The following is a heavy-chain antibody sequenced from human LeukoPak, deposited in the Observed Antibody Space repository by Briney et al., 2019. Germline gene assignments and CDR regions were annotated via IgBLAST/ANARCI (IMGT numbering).Heavy chain of an antibody. V-gene: IGHV4-59*12. CDR3: ARDFSLGYDFWSGYYPWFNP. CDR2: IYYSGST. D-gene: IGHD3-3*01. J-gene: IGHJ5*02. Sequence: SETLSLTCTVSGGSISSYYWSWLRQPPGKGLEWIGSIYYSGSTYYNPSLKSRVTISVDTSKNQFSLKLSSVTAADTAVYYCARDFSLGYDFWSGYYPWFNPWGQGTLVTVSS. CDR1: GGSISSYY.